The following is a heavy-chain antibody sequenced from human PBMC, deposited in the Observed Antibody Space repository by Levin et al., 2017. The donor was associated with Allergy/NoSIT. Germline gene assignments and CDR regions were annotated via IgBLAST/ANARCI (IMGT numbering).Heavy chain of an antibody. CDR1: GFTFDDYV. V-gene: IGHV3-9*01. CDR2: ISWNSGII. CDR3: AKSTNSRDFDC. D-gene: IGHD2-2*01. J-gene: IGHJ4*02. Sequence: PGGSLRLSCAASGFTFDDYVMHWVRQAPGKGLEWVSGISWNSGIIGYADSVKGRFTISRDNAKNSLYLQMNSLRPEDTAFYYCAKSTNSRDFDCWGQGTLVTVSS.